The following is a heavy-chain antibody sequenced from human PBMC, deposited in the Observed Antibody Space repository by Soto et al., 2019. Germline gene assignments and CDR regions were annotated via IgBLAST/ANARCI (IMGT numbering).Heavy chain of an antibody. V-gene: IGHV3-48*02. J-gene: IGHJ6*02. CDR2: ISSSSSTI. CDR3: ARDPLKWELLSYYYYGMDV. CDR1: GFTCSSYS. D-gene: IGHD1-26*01. Sequence: PGGSLRLSCAASGFTCSSYSMNWVRQAPGKGLEWVSYISSSSSTIYYADSVKGRFTISRDNAKNSLYLQMNSLRDEDTAVYYCARDPLKWELLSYYYYGMDVWGQGTTVTVSS.